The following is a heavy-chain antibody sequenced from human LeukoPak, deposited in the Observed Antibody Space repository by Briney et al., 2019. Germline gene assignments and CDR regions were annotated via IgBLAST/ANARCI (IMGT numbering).Heavy chain of an antibody. CDR2: ISSSSSTI. J-gene: IGHJ4*02. Sequence: PGGSLRLSCAASGFTFSSYSMNWVRQAPGKGLEWVSYISSSSSTIYYADSVKGRFTISRDNAKNSLYLQMNSLRAEDTAVYYCARERGGSRPGRFYYFDYWGQGTLVTVSS. CDR3: ARERGGSRPGRFYYFDY. V-gene: IGHV3-48*01. D-gene: IGHD1-26*01. CDR1: GFTFSSYS.